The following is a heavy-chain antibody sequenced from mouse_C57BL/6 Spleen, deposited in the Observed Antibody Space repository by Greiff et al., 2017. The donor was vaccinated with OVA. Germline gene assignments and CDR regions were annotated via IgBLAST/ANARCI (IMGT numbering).Heavy chain of an antibody. CDR2: IYPSDSET. CDR3: ARTPLYDGYGAWFAY. CDR1: GYTFTSYW. V-gene: IGHV1-61*01. J-gene: IGHJ3*01. Sequence: QVQLQQPGAELVRPGSSVKLSCKASGYTFTSYWMDWVKQRPGQGLEWIGNIYPSDSETHYNQKFKDKATLTVDKSSSTAYMQLSSLTSEDSAVYYCARTPLYDGYGAWFAYWGQGTLVTVSA. D-gene: IGHD2-3*01.